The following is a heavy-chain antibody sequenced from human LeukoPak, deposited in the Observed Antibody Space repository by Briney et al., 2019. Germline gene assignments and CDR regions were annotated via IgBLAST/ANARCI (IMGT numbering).Heavy chain of an antibody. Sequence: GESLKISCKGSEYIFTTYGIDWVRQMPGKGLEWMGSIYPGDSDTRYSPSFQGQVTISADKSISTAYLQWSSLKASDSAMYYCARCGTIGTGGDYWGQGTLVTVSS. D-gene: IGHD1-1*01. CDR2: IYPGDSDT. CDR3: ARCGTIGTGGDY. V-gene: IGHV5-51*01. J-gene: IGHJ4*02. CDR1: EYIFTTYG.